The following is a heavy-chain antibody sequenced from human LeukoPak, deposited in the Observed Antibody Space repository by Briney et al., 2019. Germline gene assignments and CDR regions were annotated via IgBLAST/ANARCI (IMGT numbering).Heavy chain of an antibody. CDR3: AKPSLRYFDWAYYMDV. D-gene: IGHD3-9*01. J-gene: IGHJ6*03. Sequence: GGSLRLSCAASGFTFSSYAMSWVRQAPGKGLEWVSAISGSGGSTYYADSVKGRFTISRDNSKNTLYLQMNSLRAEDTAVYYCAKPSLRYFDWAYYMDVWGKGTTVTISS. CDR2: ISGSGGST. CDR1: GFTFSSYA. V-gene: IGHV3-23*01.